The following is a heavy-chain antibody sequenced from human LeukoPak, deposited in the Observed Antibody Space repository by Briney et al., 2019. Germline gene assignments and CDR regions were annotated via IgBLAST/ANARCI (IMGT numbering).Heavy chain of an antibody. V-gene: IGHV4-31*03. CDR1: GGSISSGGYY. J-gene: IGHJ4*02. D-gene: IGHD3-10*01. CDR2: IYYSGTT. CDR3: ARGRGETMVRGLPRD. Sequence: PSETLSLTCTVSGGSISSGGYYWSWIRQHPGKGLEWIGYIYYSGTTSYNPSLKSRVTISVGRSRNQISLKVTSLTAADTAVYYCARGRGETMVRGLPRDWGQGTLVTVSS.